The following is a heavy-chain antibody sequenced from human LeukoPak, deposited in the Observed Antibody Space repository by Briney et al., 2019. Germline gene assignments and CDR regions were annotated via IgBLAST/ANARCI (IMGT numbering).Heavy chain of an antibody. CDR3: ARAMAMVRGVNIGGY. CDR2: INPSGGST. J-gene: IGHJ4*02. Sequence: ASVKVSCKASGYTFTSYYIHWVRQAPGQGLEWMGIINPSGGSTSYAQKFQGRVTMTRDTSTSTVYMELSSLRSEDTAVYYCARAMAMVRGVNIGGYWGQGTLVTVSS. V-gene: IGHV1-46*01. CDR1: GYTFTSYY. D-gene: IGHD3-10*01.